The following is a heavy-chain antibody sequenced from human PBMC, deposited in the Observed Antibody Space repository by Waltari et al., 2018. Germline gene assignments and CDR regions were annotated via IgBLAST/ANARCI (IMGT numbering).Heavy chain of an antibody. V-gene: IGHV1-46*01. D-gene: IGHD2-15*01. J-gene: IGHJ4*02. CDR1: GYTFTSYY. Sequence: QVQLVQSGAEVKKPGASVKVSCKASGYTFTSYYMHWVRQAPGQGLEWMGIINPSGGSTSYAQKFQGRVTMTRDTSTSTVYMELSSLRSEDTAVYYCAREGCSGGSCYSNPPYLDYWGQGTLVTVSS. CDR3: AREGCSGGSCYSNPPYLDY. CDR2: INPSGGST.